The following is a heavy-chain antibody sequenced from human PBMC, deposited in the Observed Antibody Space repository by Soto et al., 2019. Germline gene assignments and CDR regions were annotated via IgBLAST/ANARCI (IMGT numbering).Heavy chain of an antibody. CDR3: ARLQYGDNFHY. Sequence: QVQLQESGPGLVKPSETVSLTCSVSGGSISGYYWGWVRQPPGKGLEFLGYVYYNGNGGTPSYSRALERRVTITVDASKNQVSLKVVSMTAAYTAVDFCARLQYGDNFHYWGQGTLVSFSS. CDR1: GGSISGYY. J-gene: IGHJ4*02. D-gene: IGHD4-17*01. V-gene: IGHV4-59*01. CDR2: VYYNGNGGTP.